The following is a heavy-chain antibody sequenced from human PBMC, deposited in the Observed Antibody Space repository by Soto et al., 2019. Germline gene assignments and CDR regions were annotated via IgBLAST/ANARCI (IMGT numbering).Heavy chain of an antibody. D-gene: IGHD6-13*01. CDR2: INPSDGST. Sequence: ASVMVSCKASGFSFTNNYIHWVRQAPGQGLEWMGVINPSDGSTIYAQKFQGRVTMTEDTSTDTAYMELSSLRSEDTAVYYCATWVGSRWYSRSQPLDYWGQGTLVTVSS. CDR3: ATWVGSRWYSRSQPLDY. J-gene: IGHJ4*02. CDR1: GFSFTNNY. V-gene: IGHV1-46*01.